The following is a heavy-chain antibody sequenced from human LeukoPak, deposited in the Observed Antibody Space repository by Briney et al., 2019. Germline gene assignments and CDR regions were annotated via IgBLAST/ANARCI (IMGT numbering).Heavy chain of an antibody. J-gene: IGHJ4*02. V-gene: IGHV1-2*02. D-gene: IGHD2-15*01. Sequence: ASVEVSCKASGYTFTGYYMHWVRQAPGQGLEWMGWINPNSGGTNYAQKFQGRVTMTRDTSISTAYMELSRLRSDDTAVYYCATLLGGGYCSGGSCRYYFDYWGQGTLVTVSS. CDR2: INPNSGGT. CDR3: ATLLGGGYCSGGSCRYYFDY. CDR1: GYTFTGYY.